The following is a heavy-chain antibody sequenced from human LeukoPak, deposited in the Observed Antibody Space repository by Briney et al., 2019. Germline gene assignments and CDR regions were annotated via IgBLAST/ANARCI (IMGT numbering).Heavy chain of an antibody. Sequence: ASVKVSRKPSGYTFTTYDIHWVRQATGQGLEWMGWMNPNSGNTGYTQKFQGRVTMTRNTSISTAYMELSSLRSEDTAVYYCARGRGSGHKENWFDPWGQGTLVTVSS. V-gene: IGHV1-8*01. D-gene: IGHD6-19*01. J-gene: IGHJ5*02. CDR3: ARGRGSGHKENWFDP. CDR1: GYTFTTYD. CDR2: MNPNSGNT.